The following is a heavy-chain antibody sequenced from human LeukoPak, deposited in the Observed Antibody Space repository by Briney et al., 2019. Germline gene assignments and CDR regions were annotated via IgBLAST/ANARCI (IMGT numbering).Heavy chain of an antibody. D-gene: IGHD4-17*01. Sequence: ASVKVSCKTSGYTFTNHGISWVRQAPGQGLEWMGWISGYNGNTNYVQKFRGRITMTTDTSTSTAYLQLRSLWSDDTALYYCARDLSLGRHDDGEPFDFWGQGTLVTVSS. V-gene: IGHV1-18*01. J-gene: IGHJ4*02. CDR1: GYTFTNHG. CDR3: ARDLSLGRHDDGEPFDF. CDR2: ISGYNGNT.